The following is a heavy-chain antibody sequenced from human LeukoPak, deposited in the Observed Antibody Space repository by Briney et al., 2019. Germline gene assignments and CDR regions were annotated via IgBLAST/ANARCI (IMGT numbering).Heavy chain of an antibody. CDR3: AKDAIVVVVAAHDY. V-gene: IGHV3-23*01. CDR2: ISGSGGST. CDR1: GFTFSSYA. J-gene: IGHJ4*02. Sequence: GGSLTLSCAASGFTFSSYAMGWVRQAPGKGLEWVSAISGSGGSTYYADSVKGRFTISRDNSKNTLYLQMNSLRAEDTAVYYCAKDAIVVVVAAHDYWGQGTLVTVSS. D-gene: IGHD2-15*01.